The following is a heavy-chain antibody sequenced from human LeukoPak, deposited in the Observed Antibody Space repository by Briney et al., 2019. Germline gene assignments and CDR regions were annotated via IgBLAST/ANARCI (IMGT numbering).Heavy chain of an antibody. CDR2: INPNSGGT. D-gene: IGHD6-19*01. CDR1: GYTFTSYD. J-gene: IGHJ4*02. Sequence: ASVKVSCKASGYTFTSYDINWVRQATGQGFEWMGWINPNSGGTNYAQKFQGRVTMTRDTSISTAYMELSRLRSDDTAVYYCARAADSSGWLRYFDYWGQGTLVTVSS. CDR3: ARAADSSGWLRYFDY. V-gene: IGHV1-2*02.